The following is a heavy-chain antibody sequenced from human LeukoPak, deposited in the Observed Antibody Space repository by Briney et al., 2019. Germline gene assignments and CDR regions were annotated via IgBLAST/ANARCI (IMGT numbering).Heavy chain of an antibody. CDR3: ARAPTGDGGNSGLDY. D-gene: IGHD4-23*01. CDR2: INHSGST. Sequence: SETLSLTCAVYGGSFSGYYWSWIRQPPGKGLEWIGEINHSGSTNYNPSLKSRVTISVDTSKNQFSLKLSSVTAADTAVYYCARAPTGDGGNSGLDYWGQGTLVTVSS. J-gene: IGHJ4*02. CDR1: GGSFSGYY. V-gene: IGHV4-34*01.